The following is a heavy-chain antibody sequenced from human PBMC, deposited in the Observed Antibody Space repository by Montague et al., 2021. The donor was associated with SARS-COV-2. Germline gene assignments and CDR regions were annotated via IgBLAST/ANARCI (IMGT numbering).Heavy chain of an antibody. D-gene: IGHD1-20*01. CDR3: ARTEYNWNDWFDP. J-gene: IGHJ5*02. CDR1: GGPISSYY. V-gene: IGHV4-59*13. Sequence: SETLSLTCSVSGGPISSYYWSWIRQSPGKGLEWIGYIFHSGITDYNPSPKSRVTISVDMSKNQFSLQLNSVTAADSAVYYCARTEYNWNDWFDPWGQGTLVTVSS. CDR2: IFHSGIT.